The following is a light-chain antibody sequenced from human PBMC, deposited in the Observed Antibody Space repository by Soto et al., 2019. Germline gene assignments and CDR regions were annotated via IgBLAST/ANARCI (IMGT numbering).Light chain of an antibody. CDR2: DVS. CDR3: SSYTTTTALYV. Sequence: QSALTQPASVSGSPGQSITVSCTGTSSDVGAYNSVSWYQQEPGKAPKLMIYDVSNRPSGVSNRFSGSKSGSTASLTISGLQAEDEADYYCSSYTTTTALYVFGAGTKVTVL. V-gene: IGLV2-14*01. J-gene: IGLJ1*01. CDR1: SSDVGAYNS.